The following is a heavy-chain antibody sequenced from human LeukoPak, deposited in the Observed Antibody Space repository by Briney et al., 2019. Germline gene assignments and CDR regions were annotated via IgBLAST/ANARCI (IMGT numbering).Heavy chain of an antibody. CDR3: ARDQAQVRGLLDAFGL. V-gene: IGHV3-21*01. Sequence: PGGSLRLSCAASGFTFSSYSMNWVRPAPGKGLEWVSSISSSSSYIYYADSVKGRFTNSRDNAKNSLYPQMNSLRAEDTAVYYCARDQAQVRGLLDAFGLWGQGTMVTVSS. CDR2: ISSSSSYI. J-gene: IGHJ3*01. CDR1: GFTFSSYS. D-gene: IGHD3-10*01.